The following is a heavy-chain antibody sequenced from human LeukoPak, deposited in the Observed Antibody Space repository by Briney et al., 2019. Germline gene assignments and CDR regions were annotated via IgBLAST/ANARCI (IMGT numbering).Heavy chain of an antibody. V-gene: IGHV4-34*01. CDR1: GGSFSGYY. J-gene: IGHJ4*02. CDR2: INHSGST. Sequence: SETLSLTCAVYGGSFSGYYWSWIRQPPGKGPEWIGEINHSGSTNYNPSPKSRVTISVDTSKNQFSLKLSSVTAADTAVYYCARAPGRPAAVFDYWGQGTLVTVSS. D-gene: IGHD2-2*01. CDR3: ARAPGRPAAVFDY.